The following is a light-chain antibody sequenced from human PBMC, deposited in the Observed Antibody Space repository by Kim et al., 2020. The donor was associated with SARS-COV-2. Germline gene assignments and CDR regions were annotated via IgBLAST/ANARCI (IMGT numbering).Light chain of an antibody. Sequence: SASIGDRVTIPCRASQSISSWLAWYKQKPGKAPKLLIYKASSLERGVPSRFSGSGSGTEFTLTISSLQPDDFATYYCQQYNNYPYSFGQGTKLEI. CDR2: KAS. J-gene: IGKJ2*03. CDR3: QQYNNYPYS. CDR1: QSISSW. V-gene: IGKV1-5*03.